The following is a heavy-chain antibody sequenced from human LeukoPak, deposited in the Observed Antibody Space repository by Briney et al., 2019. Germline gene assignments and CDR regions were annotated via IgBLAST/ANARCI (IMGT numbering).Heavy chain of an antibody. CDR2: ISGSGGST. D-gene: IGHD4-17*01. J-gene: IGHJ4*02. CDR3: AKVGSDYGDYGFDY. V-gene: IGHV3-23*01. CDR1: GFTFSNAW. Sequence: GGSLRLSCAASGFTFSNAWMSWVRQAPGKGLEWVSAISGSGGSTYYADSVKGRFTISRDNSKNTLYLQMNSLRAEDTAVYYCAKVGSDYGDYGFDYWGQGTLVTVSS.